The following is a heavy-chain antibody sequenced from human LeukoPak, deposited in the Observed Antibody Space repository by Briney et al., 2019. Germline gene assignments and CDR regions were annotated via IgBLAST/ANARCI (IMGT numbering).Heavy chain of an antibody. Sequence: GGSLRLSCAASGFTFTTYSLNWVRQAPGKGLEWVSAISGSGGSTYYADSVKGRFTISRDNSKNTLYLQMNSLRAEDTAVYYCARGETVAGRFDYWGQGTLVTVSS. CDR2: ISGSGGST. D-gene: IGHD6-19*01. V-gene: IGHV3-23*01. CDR3: ARGETVAGRFDY. CDR1: GFTFTTYS. J-gene: IGHJ4*02.